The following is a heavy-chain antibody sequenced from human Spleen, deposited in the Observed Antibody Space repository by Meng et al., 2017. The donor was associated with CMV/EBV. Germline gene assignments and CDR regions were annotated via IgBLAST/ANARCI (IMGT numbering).Heavy chain of an antibody. D-gene: IGHD3-3*01. CDR1: GYSFTSYW. CDR2: IYPGDSDT. J-gene: IGHJ4*02. V-gene: IGHV5-51*01. CDR3: ARHRGGDFWSSIDD. Sequence: GESLKISCKGSGYSFTSYWIAWVRQTPGKGLEWMGIIYPGDSDTSYSPSFQGQVTISADKSINTAYLQWSSLKASDSATYYCARHRGGDFWSSIDDWGKGTLVTVSS.